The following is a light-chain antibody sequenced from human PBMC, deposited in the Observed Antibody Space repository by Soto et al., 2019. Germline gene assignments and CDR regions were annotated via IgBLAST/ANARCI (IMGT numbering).Light chain of an antibody. CDR2: AAS. V-gene: IGKV1-39*01. J-gene: IGKJ4*01. CDR1: QSISSY. CDR3: QQSYSTPRT. Sequence: DIQMTQSPSSLSASVGDRVTITCRASQSISSYLNWYQQKPGKAPTLLIYAASSLQSGVPSRCSGSGSGTDFTLTISRLQPEDFATYYCQQSYSTPRTFGGGTKVEIK.